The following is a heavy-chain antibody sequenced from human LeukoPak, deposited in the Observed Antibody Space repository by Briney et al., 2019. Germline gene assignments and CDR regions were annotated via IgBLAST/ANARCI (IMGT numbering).Heavy chain of an antibody. V-gene: IGHV1-2*06. CDR2: INPNSGGT. CDR1: GYTFTGYY. D-gene: IGHD1-26*01. Sequence: ASVKASCKASGYTFTGYYMHWVRQAPGQGLEWMGRINPNSGGTNYAQKFQGRVTMTRDTSISTAYMELSRLRSDDTAVYYCARVPPYSGSYFWGQGTLVTVSS. CDR3: ARVPPYSGSYF. J-gene: IGHJ4*02.